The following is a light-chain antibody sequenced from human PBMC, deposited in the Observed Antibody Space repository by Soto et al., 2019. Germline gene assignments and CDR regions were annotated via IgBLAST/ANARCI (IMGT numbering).Light chain of an antibody. V-gene: IGLV2-14*01. CDR3: NSYTSSSTVV. CDR1: SSDVGGYNY. Sequence: QSALTQPAPVSGSPGQSITISCTGTSSDVGGYNYVSWYQHHPGKAPKVIIYEVSNRPSGVSNRFSGSKSGNTASLTISGLQGEDEADYYCNSYTSSSTVVFGGGTKLTVL. CDR2: EVS. J-gene: IGLJ2*01.